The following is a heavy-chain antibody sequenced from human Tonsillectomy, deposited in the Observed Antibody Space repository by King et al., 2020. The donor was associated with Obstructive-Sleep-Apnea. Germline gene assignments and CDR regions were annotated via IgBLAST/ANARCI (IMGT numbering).Heavy chain of an antibody. CDR3: ASSRRSPKSGIDV. CDR2: INPYSGGT. Sequence: HVQLVESGAEVKKPGASVKVSCKASGYTFTGYYMHWVRQAPGQGLEWMGWINPYSGGTNYAQKFQGWVTMSRDTSMSTAYMELGSLRSDDTAVYYCASSRRSPKSGIDVWGQGTTVTVS. J-gene: IGHJ6*02. CDR1: GYTFTGYY. V-gene: IGHV1-2*04.